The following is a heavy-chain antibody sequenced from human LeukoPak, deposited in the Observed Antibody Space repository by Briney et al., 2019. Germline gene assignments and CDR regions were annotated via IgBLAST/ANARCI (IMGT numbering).Heavy chain of an antibody. Sequence: ASVKVSCKASGYTFTSYGINWVRQATGQGLEWMGWMNPNSGNTGYAQKFQGRVTMTRNTSISTAYMELSSLRSEDTAVYYCARQAVLRYFDWSRYYYYYGMDVWGQGTTVTVSS. V-gene: IGHV1-8*02. D-gene: IGHD3-9*01. J-gene: IGHJ6*02. CDR2: MNPNSGNT. CDR3: ARQAVLRYFDWSRYYYYYGMDV. CDR1: GYTFTSYG.